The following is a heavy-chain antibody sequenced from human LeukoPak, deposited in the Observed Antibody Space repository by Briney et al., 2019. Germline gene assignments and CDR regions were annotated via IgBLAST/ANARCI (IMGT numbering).Heavy chain of an antibody. CDR2: INHSGST. J-gene: IGHJ4*02. Sequence: PSETLSLTCAVYGGSFSGYYWSWIRQPPGKGLEWIGEINHSGSTNYNPSLKSRVTISVDTSKNQFSLKLSSVTAADTAVYYCARARVRRYYDSSGYYERSLYCFDYWGQGTLVTVSS. D-gene: IGHD3-22*01. V-gene: IGHV4-34*01. CDR1: GGSFSGYY. CDR3: ARARVRRYYDSSGYYERSLYCFDY.